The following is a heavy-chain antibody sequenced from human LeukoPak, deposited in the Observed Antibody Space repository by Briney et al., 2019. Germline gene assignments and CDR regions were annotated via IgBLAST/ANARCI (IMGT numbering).Heavy chain of an antibody. CDR2: IYYSGST. Sequence: SETLSLTCTVSGGSISSGGYYWSWIRQHPGKGLEWIGYIYYSGSTYYNPSLKSRVTISVDTSKNQFSLKLSSVTAADTAVYYCARPYSGYDYYAFDIWGQGTMVTVPS. CDR3: ARPYSGYDYYAFDI. CDR1: GGSISSGGYY. V-gene: IGHV4-31*03. J-gene: IGHJ3*02. D-gene: IGHD5-12*01.